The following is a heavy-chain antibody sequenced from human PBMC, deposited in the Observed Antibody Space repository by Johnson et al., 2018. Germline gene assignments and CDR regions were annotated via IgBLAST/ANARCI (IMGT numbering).Heavy chain of an antibody. CDR1: DSTFDEYM. Sequence: VQLVQSGGAVVHPGGSLRLSCTASDSTFDEYMMHWVRQAPGKALEWVSLISWDGISMFYSDSVRGRFVIPRDNRKNSLYLQMNSLTTEDTAFYYCAKDADGSGYFDRWGQGALVTVSS. CDR3: AKDADGSGYFDR. J-gene: IGHJ4*02. CDR2: ISWDGISM. D-gene: IGHD1-1*01. V-gene: IGHV3-43*01.